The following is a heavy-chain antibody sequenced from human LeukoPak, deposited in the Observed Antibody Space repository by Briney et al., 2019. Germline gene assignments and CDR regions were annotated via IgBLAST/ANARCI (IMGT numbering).Heavy chain of an antibody. J-gene: IGHJ2*01. Sequence: KSSETLSLTCTVSGGSISGGGYYWSWLRQHPGRGLEWIGYIYYSVSTYSNPYRRSRVTISVDTSKNQFSLKLSSVTAADTAVYYCARVRLDDGDYGYWYFDLWGRGTLVTVSS. CDR2: IYYSVST. CDR1: GGSISGGGYY. D-gene: IGHD4-17*01. V-gene: IGHV4-31*03. CDR3: ARVRLDDGDYGYWYFDL.